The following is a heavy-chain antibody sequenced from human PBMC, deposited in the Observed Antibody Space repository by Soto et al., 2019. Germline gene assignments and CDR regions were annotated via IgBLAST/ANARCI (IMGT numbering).Heavy chain of an antibody. D-gene: IGHD4-17*01. V-gene: IGHV3-72*01. CDR3: TRTLVTTVITNAFDL. J-gene: IGHJ3*01. Sequence: EMPVVESGGGLVQPGGSLRLSCAVSGFSFTDHVMDWVRRAPGKGLEWVGRSRHTATSYTTAYAASVQGRFSMSRDESKNSLYLQMDNLKTEDTAVYYGTRTLVTTVITNAFDLWGHGTMVTVSS. CDR2: SRHTATSYTT. CDR1: GFSFTDHV.